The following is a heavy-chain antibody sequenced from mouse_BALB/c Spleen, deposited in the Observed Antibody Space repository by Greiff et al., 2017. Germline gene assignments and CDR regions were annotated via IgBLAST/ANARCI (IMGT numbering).Heavy chain of an antibody. CDR1: GFAFSSYD. V-gene: IGHV5-12-1*01. J-gene: IGHJ1*01. CDR2: ISSGGGST. CDR3: ARHGIYYGSSPYWYLDV. Sequence: EVKLMESGGGLVKPGGSLKLSCAASGFAFSSYDMSWVRQTPEKRLEWVAYISSGGGSTYYPDTVKGRFTISRDNAKNTLYLQMSSLKSEDTAMYYCARHGIYYGSSPYWYLDVWGAGTTVTVSS. D-gene: IGHD1-1*01.